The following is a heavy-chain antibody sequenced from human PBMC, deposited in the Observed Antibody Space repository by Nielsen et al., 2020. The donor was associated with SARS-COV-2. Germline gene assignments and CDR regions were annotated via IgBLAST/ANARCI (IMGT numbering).Heavy chain of an antibody. V-gene: IGHV3-23*01. CDR3: AKGPTTAIYYYYMDV. CDR2: VTGSGSST. D-gene: IGHD5-12*01. J-gene: IGHJ6*03. Sequence: GESLKISCAASGFTFSGHAINWVRQAPGKGLEWVAAVTGSGSSTYYADSVKGRFSVARDNSQRTVFLQMKSLRPEDTALYYCAKGPTTAIYYYYMDVWGKGTTVTVSS. CDR1: GFTFSGHA.